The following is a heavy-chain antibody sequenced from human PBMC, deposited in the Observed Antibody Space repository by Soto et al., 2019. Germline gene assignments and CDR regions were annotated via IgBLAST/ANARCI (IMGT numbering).Heavy chain of an antibody. CDR2: ISTYNGNT. Sequence: ASVKFSCKTSDYTFTSYAINWVRQAPGQGLEWMGWISTYNGNTNYVQKFQGRVTMTTDTSTSTAYMELRSLRSDDTAVYYCARDSFDYWGQGTLVTVSS. CDR1: DYTFTSYA. J-gene: IGHJ4*02. V-gene: IGHV1-18*04. CDR3: ARDSFDY.